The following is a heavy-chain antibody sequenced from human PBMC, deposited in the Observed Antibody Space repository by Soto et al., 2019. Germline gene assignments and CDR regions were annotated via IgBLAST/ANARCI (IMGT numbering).Heavy chain of an antibody. CDR1: GGSISSYY. Sequence: KSSETLSLTCTVSGGSISSYYWSWIRQPPGKGLEWIGYIYYSGSTNYNPSLKSRVTISVDTSKSQFSLKLSSVTAADTAVYYCAQYYYDSSGYYSNFDYWGQGTLVTVSS. CDR3: AQYYYDSSGYYSNFDY. D-gene: IGHD3-22*01. J-gene: IGHJ4*02. CDR2: IYYSGST. V-gene: IGHV4-59*08.